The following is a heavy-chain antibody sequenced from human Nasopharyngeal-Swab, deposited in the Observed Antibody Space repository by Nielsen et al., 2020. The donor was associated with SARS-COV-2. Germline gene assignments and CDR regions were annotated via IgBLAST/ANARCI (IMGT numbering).Heavy chain of an antibody. CDR3: ARSVFRWYFDL. CDR1: GGSFSGYY. V-gene: IGHV4-34*01. CDR2: INHSGST. J-gene: IGHJ2*01. Sequence: GTLSLTCAVYGGSFSGYYWSWIRQPPGKGLEWIGEINHSGSTNYNPSLKSRVTISVDTSKNQFSLKLSSVTAADTAVYYCARSVFRWYFDLWGRGTLVTVSS.